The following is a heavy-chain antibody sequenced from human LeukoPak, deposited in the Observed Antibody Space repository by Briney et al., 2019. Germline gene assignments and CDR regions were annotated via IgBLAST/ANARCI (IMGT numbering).Heavy chain of an antibody. CDR3: ARDIERVYCSGGSCYHAFDI. D-gene: IGHD2-15*01. Sequence: ASVKVSCKASGYTFTSYGISWVRQAPGQGLEWMGWINPNSGGTNYAQKFQGRVTMTRDTSISTAYMELSRLRSDDTAVYYCARDIERVYCSGGSCYHAFDIWGQGTMVTVSS. CDR1: GYTFTSYG. V-gene: IGHV1-2*02. J-gene: IGHJ3*02. CDR2: INPNSGGT.